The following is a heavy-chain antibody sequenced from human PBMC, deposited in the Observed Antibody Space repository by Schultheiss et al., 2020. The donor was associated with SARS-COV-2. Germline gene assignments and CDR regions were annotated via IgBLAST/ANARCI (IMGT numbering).Heavy chain of an antibody. CDR3: AKEDRYCSSTSCYAGFDY. J-gene: IGHJ4*02. CDR2: ISGSGGST. CDR1: GFPFNTYA. D-gene: IGHD2-2*01. Sequence: GGSLRLSCAASGFPFNTYAMNWVRQAPGKGLEWVSAISGSGGSTYYADSVKGRFTISRDNSKNTLYLQMNSLRAEDTAEYYCAKEDRYCSSTSCYAGFDYWGQGTLVTVSS. V-gene: IGHV3-23*01.